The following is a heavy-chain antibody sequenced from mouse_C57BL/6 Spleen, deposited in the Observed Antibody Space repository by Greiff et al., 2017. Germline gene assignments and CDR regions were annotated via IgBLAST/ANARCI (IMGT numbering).Heavy chain of an antibody. CDR3: ARPSTVVSYFDV. Sequence: EVQRVESGGGLVKPGGSLKLSCAASGFTFSDYGMHWVRQAPEKGLEWVAYISSGSSTIYYADTVKGRFTISRDNAKNTLFLQMTSLRSEYTAMYYCARPSTVVSYFDVWGTGTTVTVSS. V-gene: IGHV5-17*01. CDR1: GFTFSDYG. D-gene: IGHD1-1*01. J-gene: IGHJ1*03. CDR2: ISSGSSTI.